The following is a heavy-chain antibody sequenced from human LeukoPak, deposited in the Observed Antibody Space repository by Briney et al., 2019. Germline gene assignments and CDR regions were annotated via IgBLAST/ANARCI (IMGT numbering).Heavy chain of an antibody. CDR2: IYYSGST. V-gene: IGHV4-39*07. Sequence: SETLSLTCTVSGGSISNYYWGWIRQPPGEGLEWTGSIYYSGSTYYNSSLQSRVTISVDTSKNQFSLKLSSVTAADTAVYYCARTQKDFWSGYYTSLFDYWGQGTLVTVSS. CDR3: ARTQKDFWSGYYTSLFDY. D-gene: IGHD3-3*01. J-gene: IGHJ4*02. CDR1: GGSISNYY.